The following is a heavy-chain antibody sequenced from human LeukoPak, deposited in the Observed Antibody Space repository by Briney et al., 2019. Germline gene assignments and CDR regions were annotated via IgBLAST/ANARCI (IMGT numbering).Heavy chain of an antibody. J-gene: IGHJ4*02. CDR2: ISGSGGST. V-gene: IGHV3-23*01. Sequence: GGSLRLSCAASGFTFSSYAMSWVRQAPGKGLEWVSAISGSGGSTYYADSVKGRFTIFRDNAKNSLYLQMNSLRAEDTAVYYCARAAYYDSSGYYLDYWGQGTLVTVSS. D-gene: IGHD3-22*01. CDR1: GFTFSSYA. CDR3: ARAAYYDSSGYYLDY.